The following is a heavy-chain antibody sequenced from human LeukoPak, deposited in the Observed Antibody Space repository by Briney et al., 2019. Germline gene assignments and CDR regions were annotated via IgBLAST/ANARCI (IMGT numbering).Heavy chain of an antibody. V-gene: IGHV3-48*04. Sequence: GGSLRLSCAASGFTFNIYDMNWVRQAPGKGLEWISYISGSSDTIYYADSVKGRFTISRDNAKNSLYLQMNSLRVEDTAVYYCAKESSGGWYFDYWGQGTLVTVSS. CDR3: AKESSGGWYFDY. CDR2: ISGSSDTI. CDR1: GFTFNIYD. D-gene: IGHD6-19*01. J-gene: IGHJ4*02.